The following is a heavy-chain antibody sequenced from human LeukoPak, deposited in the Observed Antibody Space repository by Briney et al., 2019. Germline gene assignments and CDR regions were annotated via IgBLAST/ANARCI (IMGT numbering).Heavy chain of an antibody. V-gene: IGHV4-4*07. J-gene: IGHJ5*01. CDR1: GGSIRGYY. CDR3: ARGVAAAVSWFDS. CDR2: IYTSGST. Sequence: PSETLSLTCAVSGGSIRGYYWSWIRQPAGKGLEWIGRIYTSGSTNYNPSLKSRVTMSVDTSKNQFSLKLSSVTAADTAVYYCARGVAAAVSWFDSWGQGTLVTVSS. D-gene: IGHD6-13*01.